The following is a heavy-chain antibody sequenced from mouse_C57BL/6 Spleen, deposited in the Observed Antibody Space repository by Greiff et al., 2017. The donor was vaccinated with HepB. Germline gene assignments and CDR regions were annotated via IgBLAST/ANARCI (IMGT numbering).Heavy chain of an antibody. CDR2: IDPETGGT. V-gene: IGHV1-15*01. Sequence: VQLQQSGAELVRPGASVTLSCKASGYTFTDYEMHWVKQTPVPGLEWIGAIDPETGGTAYNQKFKGKAILTADKSSSTAYMELRSLTSEDSAVYYCTRGSSLLLAMAYWGQGTSVTVSS. CDR1: GYTFTDYE. CDR3: TRGSSLLLAMAY. D-gene: IGHD2-1*01. J-gene: IGHJ4*01.